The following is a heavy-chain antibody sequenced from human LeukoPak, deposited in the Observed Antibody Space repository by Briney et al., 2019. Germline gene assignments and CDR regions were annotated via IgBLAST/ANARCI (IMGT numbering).Heavy chain of an antibody. CDR2: IYYSGTT. CDR3: ARGWYSSGWYV. D-gene: IGHD6-19*01. Sequence: SETLSLTCSVSGGSINSNSHHWDWIRQAPGKGLEWIGNIYYSGTTSYNPSLKSRVTISVDTSKNQFSLRLSSVTAADTAVYYCARGWYSSGWYVWGQGTLVTVSS. CDR1: GGSINSNSHH. V-gene: IGHV4-39*01. J-gene: IGHJ4*02.